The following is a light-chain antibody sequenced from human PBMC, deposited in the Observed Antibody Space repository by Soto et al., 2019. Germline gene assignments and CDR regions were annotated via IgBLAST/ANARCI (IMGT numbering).Light chain of an antibody. V-gene: IGKV1-5*03. CDR1: QSISIW. CDR3: QQYNDYSWT. CDR2: KAS. Sequence: DIQMTQSPSTLSASVGDRVAITCRASQSISIWLAWYQQKPGKAPKLLIYKASSLESEVPSRFSGSGSGTEFTLTISSLQPDEFATYYCQQYNDYSWTFGQGTKVEIK. J-gene: IGKJ1*01.